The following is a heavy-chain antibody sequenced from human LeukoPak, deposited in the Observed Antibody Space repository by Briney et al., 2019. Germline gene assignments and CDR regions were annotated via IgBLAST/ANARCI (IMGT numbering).Heavy chain of an antibody. J-gene: IGHJ5*02. V-gene: IGHV1-69*13. CDR1: GGTFSSYA. D-gene: IGHD3-22*01. CDR3: AGQGYYRRVFDP. Sequence: SVKVSCKASGGTFSSYAISWVRQAPGQGLEWMGGIIPIFGTANYAQKFQGRVTITADESMSTAYMELSSLRSEDTAVYYCAGQGYYRRVFDPWGQGTLVTVSS. CDR2: IIPIFGTA.